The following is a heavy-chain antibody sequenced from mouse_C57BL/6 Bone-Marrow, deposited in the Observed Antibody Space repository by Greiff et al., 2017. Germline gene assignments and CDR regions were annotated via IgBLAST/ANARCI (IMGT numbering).Heavy chain of an antibody. D-gene: IGHD1-1*01. CDR1: GYTFTSYW. Sequence: VQLQQSGAELVKPGASVKLSCKASGYTFTSYWMHWVKQRPGRGLEWIGRIDPYSGGTKYNEKFKSKATLTVDKPSSTAYMQLSSLTSEDSAVYYCAREVRRDTVGDYWGQGTTLTVSS. J-gene: IGHJ2*01. CDR3: AREVRRDTVGDY. V-gene: IGHV1-72*01. CDR2: IDPYSGGT.